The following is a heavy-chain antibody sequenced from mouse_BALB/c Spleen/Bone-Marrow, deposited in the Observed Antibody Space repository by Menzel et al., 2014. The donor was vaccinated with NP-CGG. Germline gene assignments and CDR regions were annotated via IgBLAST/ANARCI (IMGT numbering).Heavy chain of an antibody. V-gene: IGHV7-3*02. CDR2: IRNKAKGYTT. CDR3: ARDENVGIYWYFDV. J-gene: IGHJ1*01. CDR1: GFTFTDYY. Sequence: EVKLVESGGGSVQPGGSLRLSCATSGFTFTDYYMSWVRQPPGKALEWSGFIRNKAKGYTTDYSASVKGRFTISRDNSQRILYLQMNTLRAEDSAAYYCARDENVGIYWYFDVWGAGTTVIVSS.